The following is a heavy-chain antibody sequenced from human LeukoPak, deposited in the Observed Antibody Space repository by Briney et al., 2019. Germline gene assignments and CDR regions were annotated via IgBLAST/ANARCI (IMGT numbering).Heavy chain of an antibody. CDR2: INTNTGNP. J-gene: IGHJ3*02. V-gene: IGHV7-4-1*02. CDR3: ARDTRDYDILTGYPDAFDI. Sequence: ASVKVSCKASGYTFTSYAMNWVRQAPGQGLEWMGWINTNTGNPTYAQGFTGRFVFSLDTSVSTAYLQISSLKAEDTAVYYCARDTRDYDILTGYPDAFDIWGQGTMVTVSS. CDR1: GYTFTSYA. D-gene: IGHD3-9*01.